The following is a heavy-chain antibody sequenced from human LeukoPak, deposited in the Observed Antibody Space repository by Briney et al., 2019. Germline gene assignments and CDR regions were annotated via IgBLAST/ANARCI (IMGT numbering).Heavy chain of an antibody. D-gene: IGHD3-3*01. J-gene: IGHJ3*02. CDR3: AREFLGPGYDAFDI. CDR2: ISSSSSYI. Sequence: GGSLRLSCAASGFTFSSYSMNWVRQAPGKGLEWVSSISSSSSYIYYADSVKGRFTISREKAKNSLYLQMNSLRAEDTAVYYCAREFLGPGYDAFDIWGQGTMVTVSS. CDR1: GFTFSSYS. V-gene: IGHV3-21*01.